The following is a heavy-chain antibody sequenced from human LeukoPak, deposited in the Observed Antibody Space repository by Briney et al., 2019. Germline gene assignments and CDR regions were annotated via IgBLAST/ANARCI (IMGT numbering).Heavy chain of an antibody. D-gene: IGHD3-10*01. Sequence: ETLSLTCTVSGGSISSYYWSWIRQAPGKGLEWVSSISSSSSYIYYADSVKGRFTISRDNAKNSLYLQMNSLRAEDTAVYYCARASYYYGSGSLDAFDIWRQGTMVTVSS. J-gene: IGHJ3*02. CDR3: ARASYYYGSGSLDAFDI. CDR2: ISSSSSYI. CDR1: GGSISSYY. V-gene: IGHV3-21*01.